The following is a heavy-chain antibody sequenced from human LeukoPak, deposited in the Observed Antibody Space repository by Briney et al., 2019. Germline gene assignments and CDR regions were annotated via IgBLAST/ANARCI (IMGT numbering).Heavy chain of an antibody. Sequence: SETLSLTCAVYGGSFSGYYWSWIRQPPGKGLEWIGEINHSGSANYNPSLKSRVTISVDTSKNQFSLKLSSVTAADTAVYYCARGGQQRLRAGDYFDYWGQGTLVTVSS. D-gene: IGHD6-25*01. CDR1: GGSFSGYY. CDR2: INHSGSA. J-gene: IGHJ4*02. CDR3: ARGGQQRLRAGDYFDY. V-gene: IGHV4-34*01.